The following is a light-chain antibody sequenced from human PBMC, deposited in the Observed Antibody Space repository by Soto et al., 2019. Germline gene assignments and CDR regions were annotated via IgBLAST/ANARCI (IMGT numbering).Light chain of an antibody. V-gene: IGLV2-14*03. CDR3: NSFTTTNTYV. J-gene: IGLJ1*01. CDR2: DVS. Sequence: ALTQPASVSGSPGQSITISCTGASSDVGGFDHVSWYQQHPGKVPRLLIYDVSSRPSGVSDRFSGSKSGNTASLTISGLQAEDEADYYCNSFTTTNTYVFGTGTKVTVL. CDR1: SSDVGGFDH.